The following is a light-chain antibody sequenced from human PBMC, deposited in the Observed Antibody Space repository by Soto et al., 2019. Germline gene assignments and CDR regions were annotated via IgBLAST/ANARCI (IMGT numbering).Light chain of an antibody. V-gene: IGKV3-11*01. Sequence: EIVLTQSPATLSLSPGERAALSFRASQTVSSYLAWYQQKAGQAPRPLIYDASNRAPGIPARFSGSGSGTDFTLTISSLEPEDFAVYYCQQRSSWPLTFGGGTKVDIK. CDR1: QTVSSY. J-gene: IGKJ4*01. CDR3: QQRSSWPLT. CDR2: DAS.